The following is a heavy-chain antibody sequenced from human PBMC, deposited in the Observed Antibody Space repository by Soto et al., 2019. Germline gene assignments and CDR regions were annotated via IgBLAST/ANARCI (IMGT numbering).Heavy chain of an antibody. D-gene: IGHD6-19*01. V-gene: IGHV4-61*01. J-gene: IGHJ4*02. CDR3: ARGSLIAVALDY. Sequence: SETLSLTCTVSGGSVSSGSYYWSWIRQPPGKGLEWVGYIYYSGSTNYNPSLKSRVTISVDTSKNQFSLKLSSVTAADTAVYYCARGSLIAVALDYWGQGTLVTVS. CDR2: IYYSGST. CDR1: GGSVSSGSYY.